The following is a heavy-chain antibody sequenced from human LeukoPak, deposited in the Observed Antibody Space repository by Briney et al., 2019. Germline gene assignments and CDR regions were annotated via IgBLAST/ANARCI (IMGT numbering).Heavy chain of an antibody. J-gene: IGHJ4*02. V-gene: IGHV3-21*01. CDR1: GFTFSSYS. Sequence: PGGSLRLSCAASGFTFSSYSMNWVRQAPGKGLEWVSSISSSSSYIYYADSVKGRFTISRDNAKNSLYLQMNSLRAEDTAVYYCAGGLSSYGGYVGDYWGQGTLVTVSS. CDR3: AGGLSSYGGYVGDY. D-gene: IGHD5-12*01. CDR2: ISSSSSYI.